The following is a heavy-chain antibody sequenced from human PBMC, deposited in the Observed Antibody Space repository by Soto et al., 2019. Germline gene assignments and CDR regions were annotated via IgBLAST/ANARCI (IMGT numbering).Heavy chain of an antibody. V-gene: IGHV4-4*02. CDR3: ARDCSGATCYDY. CDR1: GGSISSSNW. Sequence: QVQLQESGPGLVKPSGTLSLTCAVSGGSISSSNWWSWVRQPPGKWPEWIGEVFHSGNTNYNPSLKSRVTISIDKSNNQFSLKLRSVTAADTAVYYCARDCSGATCYDYCGQGTLVTVSS. D-gene: IGHD2-15*01. CDR2: VFHSGNT. J-gene: IGHJ4*02.